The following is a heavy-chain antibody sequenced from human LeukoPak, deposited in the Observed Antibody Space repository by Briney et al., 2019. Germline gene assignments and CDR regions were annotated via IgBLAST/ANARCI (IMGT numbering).Heavy chain of an antibody. D-gene: IGHD6-13*01. CDR1: GGPISSYY. V-gene: IGHV4-59*01. CDR2: IYYSGST. J-gene: IGHJ5*02. Sequence: SETLSLTCTVSGGPISSYYWSWIRQPPGKGLEWIGYIYYSGSTNYNPSLKSRVTISVDTSKNQFSLKLSSVTAADTAVYYCARDGSSWAGGWFDPWGQGTLVTVSS. CDR3: ARDGSSWAGGWFDP.